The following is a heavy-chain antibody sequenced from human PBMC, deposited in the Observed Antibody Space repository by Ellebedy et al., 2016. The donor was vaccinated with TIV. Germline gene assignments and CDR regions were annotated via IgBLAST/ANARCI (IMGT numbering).Heavy chain of an antibody. Sequence: GESLKISCVVSGFTFSTYAMRWFRQAPGKGLEWVSALTTGGVTFYADSVKGRFTISRDDAMSSLFLQMNSLSAEDTAVYYCARSGELDSWGQGTLVTVSS. CDR2: LTTGGVT. V-gene: IGHV3-21*01. D-gene: IGHD1-26*01. J-gene: IGHJ4*02. CDR3: ARSGELDS. CDR1: GFTFSTYA.